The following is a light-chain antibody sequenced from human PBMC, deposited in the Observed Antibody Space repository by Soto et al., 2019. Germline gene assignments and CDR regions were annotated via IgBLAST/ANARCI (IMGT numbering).Light chain of an antibody. CDR2: GAS. CDR3: QQYGSSGT. J-gene: IGKJ1*01. V-gene: IGKV3-15*01. CDR1: QSVISN. Sequence: EIVMTQSPATLSVSPGEIATLYFSASQSVISNLALYQQKPGRAPRLLIYGASARASGVPARFSGSGSGTEFTLTISRLEPEDFAVYYCQQYGSSGTFGQGTKVDIK.